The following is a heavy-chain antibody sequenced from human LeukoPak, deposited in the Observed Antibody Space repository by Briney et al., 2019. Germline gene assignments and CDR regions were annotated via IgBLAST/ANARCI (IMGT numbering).Heavy chain of an antibody. CDR1: GGSITSSNHY. V-gene: IGHV4-39*02. J-gene: IGHJ5*02. CDR2: FYYSGNT. Sequence: SEILSLTCTVSGGSITSSNHYWGWIRQPPGKGLEWIGTFYYSGNTYYSPSLKSRVTISGDTSKNQFSLKLSSVTAADTAVYYCARDLAGQAAGTSSVVGWFDPWGQGTLVTVSS. D-gene: IGHD6-13*01. CDR3: ARDLAGQAAGTSSVVGWFDP.